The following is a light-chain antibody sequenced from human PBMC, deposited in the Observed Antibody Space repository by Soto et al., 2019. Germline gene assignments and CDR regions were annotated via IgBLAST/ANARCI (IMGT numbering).Light chain of an antibody. CDR1: QGVNNY. CDR2: AAS. CDR3: QQYNTYPYT. V-gene: IGKV1-16*01. Sequence: DIQMTQSPSSLSASVGDRVTITCRASQGVNNYLAWFQQHPGKAPKSLIFAASNLQSGVPSRFSGSGSGADFTLNISGLQPEDSATYYCQQYNTYPYTFGQGTKLDIK. J-gene: IGKJ2*01.